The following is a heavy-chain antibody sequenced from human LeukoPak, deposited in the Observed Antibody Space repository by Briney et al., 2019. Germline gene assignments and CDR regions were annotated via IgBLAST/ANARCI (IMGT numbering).Heavy chain of an antibody. D-gene: IGHD3-3*01. Sequence: GGSLRLSCAAPGFTFSSYGMHWVRQAPGKGLEWVAFIRYDGSNKYYADSVKDRFTISRDNSKNTLYLQMNSLRAEDTAVYYCAKDGDFWSGYYPEGVDYWGQGTLVTVSS. CDR1: GFTFSSYG. CDR2: IRYDGSNK. V-gene: IGHV3-30*02. CDR3: AKDGDFWSGYYPEGVDY. J-gene: IGHJ4*02.